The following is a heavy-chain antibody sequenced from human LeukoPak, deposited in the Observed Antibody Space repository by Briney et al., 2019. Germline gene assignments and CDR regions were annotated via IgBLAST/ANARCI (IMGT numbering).Heavy chain of an antibody. V-gene: IGHV3-53*01. J-gene: IGHJ4*02. CDR3: VYYDSSGPFDFDY. CDR2: IYSGGST. Sequence: GGSLRLSCAASGFTVSSNYMSWVRQAPGKGLEWVSVIYSGGSTYYAGSVKGRFTISRDNSKNTLYLQMNSLRAEDTAVYYCVYYDSSGPFDFDYWGQGTLVTVSS. D-gene: IGHD3-22*01. CDR1: GFTVSSNY.